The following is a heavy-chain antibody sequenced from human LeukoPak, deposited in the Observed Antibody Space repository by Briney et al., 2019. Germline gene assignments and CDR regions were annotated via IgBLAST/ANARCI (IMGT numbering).Heavy chain of an antibody. V-gene: IGHV4-39*07. CDR3: AKWHEKLLAFDS. J-gene: IGHJ4*02. CDR2: IHHTGKN. CDR1: GGSISSTRYY. Sequence: SETLSLTCSVSGGSISSTRYYWGWIRQPPGKGLEWIGYIHHTGKNWYNPPLQSRVTLSVDTSKSEFSLRLNSVTAADTAVYYCAKWHEKLLAFDSWGQGTLVTVSS. D-gene: IGHD1-7*01.